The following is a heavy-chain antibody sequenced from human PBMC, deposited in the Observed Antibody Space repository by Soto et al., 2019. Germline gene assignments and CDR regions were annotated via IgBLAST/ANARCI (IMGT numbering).Heavy chain of an antibody. Sequence: EVQLVESGGGLVKPGGSLRLSCAASGFTFSNYNMNWVRQAPGKGLEWVSSISSSSSYIYYADSVKGRFTISRDNAKNSLYLQMNSLRAEDTAVYYCARGSAEAGTAAIDHWGQGTLVTDSS. J-gene: IGHJ4*02. CDR1: GFTFSNYN. V-gene: IGHV3-21*01. D-gene: IGHD6-19*01. CDR3: ARGSAEAGTAAIDH. CDR2: ISSSSSYI.